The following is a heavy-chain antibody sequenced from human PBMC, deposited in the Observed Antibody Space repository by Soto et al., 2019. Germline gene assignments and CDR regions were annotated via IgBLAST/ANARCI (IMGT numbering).Heavy chain of an antibody. CDR3: SRAPFGGITMIVVALPIFDY. J-gene: IGHJ4*02. D-gene: IGHD3-22*01. V-gene: IGHV3-49*03. Sequence: PGGSLRLSCTASGFTFGDYGMSWFRQAPGKGLEWVGFIRSKADGGRTEYAASVKGRFTISGDDSKSIAYLQMNSLKTEDTAIYYCSRAPFGGITMIVVALPIFDYWGQGTLVTVSS. CDR2: IRSKADGGRT. CDR1: GFTFGDYG.